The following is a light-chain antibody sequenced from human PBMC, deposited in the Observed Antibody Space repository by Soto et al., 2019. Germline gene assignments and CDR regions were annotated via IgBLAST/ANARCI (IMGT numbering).Light chain of an antibody. V-gene: IGLV2-11*01. J-gene: IGLJ1*01. Sequence: QSALTQPRSVSGSPGQSVTVSCTGTSSDVGAYNYVSWYQQHPGEAPKLMIYDVSKRPSGVPDRFSGSKSGNTASLTISGLQADDEADYYCCSYAGIYVFGTGTKAPS. CDR2: DVS. CDR3: CSYAGIYV. CDR1: SSDVGAYNY.